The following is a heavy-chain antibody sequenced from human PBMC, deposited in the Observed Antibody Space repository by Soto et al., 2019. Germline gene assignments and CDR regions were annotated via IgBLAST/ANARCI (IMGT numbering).Heavy chain of an antibody. CDR2: IKSKTDGGTT. V-gene: IGHV3-15*01. Sequence: GGSLRLSCAASGFTFSNAWMSWVRQAPGKGLEWVGRIKSKTDGGTTDYAAPVKGRFTISRDDSKNTLYLQMNSLKTEDTAVYYCTTDPSIAARPNEYFQHCGQGTLVTVSS. J-gene: IGHJ1*01. CDR3: TTDPSIAARPNEYFQH. D-gene: IGHD6-6*01. CDR1: GFTFSNAW.